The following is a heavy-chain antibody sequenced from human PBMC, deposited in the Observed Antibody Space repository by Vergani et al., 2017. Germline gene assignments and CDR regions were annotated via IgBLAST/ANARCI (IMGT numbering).Heavy chain of an antibody. D-gene: IGHD1-1*01. J-gene: IGHJ2*01. CDR1: GFTFSTYW. CDR3: ARDRGNVWYFDL. Sequence: EVQLVESGGGLVQPGGSLRLSCAASGFTFSTYWMNWVRQTPGKGLEWVANIKRDGSEKYYLDSVKGRFTISRDNAKNSRYLQMNSLRAEDTAVYYCARDRGNVWYFDLWGRGTLVTVSS. CDR2: IKRDGSEK. V-gene: IGHV3-7*03.